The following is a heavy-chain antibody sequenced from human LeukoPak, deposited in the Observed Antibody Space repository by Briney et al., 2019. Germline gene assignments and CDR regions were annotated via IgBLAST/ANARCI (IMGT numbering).Heavy chain of an antibody. J-gene: IGHJ4*02. V-gene: IGHV3-23*01. D-gene: IGHD4-17*01. CDR1: GFTFSSYA. Sequence: GGSLRLSCAASGFTFSSYAMSWVGQAPGKGLEWVSAISGSGGSTYYADSVKGRFTISRDNSKNTLYLQMNSLRAEDTAVYYCAKGGYGDYRGDYWGQGTLVTVSS. CDR3: AKGGYGDYRGDY. CDR2: ISGSGGST.